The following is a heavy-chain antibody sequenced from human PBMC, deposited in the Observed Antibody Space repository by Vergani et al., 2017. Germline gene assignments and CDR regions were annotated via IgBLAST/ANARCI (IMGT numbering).Heavy chain of an antibody. J-gene: IGHJ6*03. CDR2: IYTSGST. Sequence: QVRLQESGPGLVKPSETLSLTCTVSGGSISSGSYYWSWIRQPAGKGLEWIGRIYTSGSTSYNPSLKSRVTMSVDTSKNQFSLKLSSVTAADTAVYYCAREKTTAAATYYYYMDVWGKGTTVTVSS. CDR1: GGSISSGSYY. D-gene: IGHD6-13*01. V-gene: IGHV4-61*02. CDR3: AREKTTAAATYYYYMDV.